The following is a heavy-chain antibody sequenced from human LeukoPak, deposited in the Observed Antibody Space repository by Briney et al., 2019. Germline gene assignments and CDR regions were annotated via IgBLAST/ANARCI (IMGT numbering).Heavy chain of an antibody. D-gene: IGHD4-11*01. J-gene: IGHJ4*02. CDR1: GFTFSSFW. V-gene: IGHV3-7*04. CDR3: GRYTVRNSIDY. Sequence: GSLSLSCAASGFTFSSFWMTWVRQSPGKGLEWVANISPDGREKFYADSVRGRFTVSRANAENLLYLQMNTLKGDDTAVYYCGRYTVRNSIDYRGQGTLVTVSS. CDR2: ISPDGREK.